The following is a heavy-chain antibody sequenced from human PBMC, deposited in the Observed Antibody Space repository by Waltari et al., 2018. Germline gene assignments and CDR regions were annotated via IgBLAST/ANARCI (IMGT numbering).Heavy chain of an antibody. Sequence: QVQLPESGPGLVTPSETLSLTCSVSGYSLSSGYYWGWIRQHPGKGREWMGSNYHSRSTYYNPSLKRRVTISVDTSKNQFSLKLSSVTAADTAVYYCASIYAQVNDAFDIWGQGTMVTVSS. CDR3: ASIYAQVNDAFDI. J-gene: IGHJ3*02. V-gene: IGHV4-38-2*01. CDR1: GYSLSSGYY. CDR2: NYHSRST. D-gene: IGHD2-2*01.